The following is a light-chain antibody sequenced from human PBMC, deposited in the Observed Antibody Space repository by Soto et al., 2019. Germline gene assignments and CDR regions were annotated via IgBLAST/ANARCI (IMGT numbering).Light chain of an antibody. J-gene: IGKJ4*01. CDR2: GAS. CDR1: QSVTSSD. Sequence: EVVLTQSPGTLSLSPGERATLSCRASQSVTSSDLAWYQQKPGQAPRLLISGASSRATGIPDRFSGSGSGTDFTLTISRLEPEDFAVYYCQQYVTSPETFGGGTKVDI. V-gene: IGKV3-20*01. CDR3: QQYVTSPET.